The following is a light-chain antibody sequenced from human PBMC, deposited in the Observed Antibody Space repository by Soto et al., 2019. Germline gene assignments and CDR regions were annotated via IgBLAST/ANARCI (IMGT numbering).Light chain of an antibody. Sequence: EIVLTQSPGTLSLSPEERATLSCRASQSVSSSYLASYQQKPGQAPRLLIYGASSRATGIPDRFSGSGSGTDFTLTISRLEPEDFAVYYCQQYGNSPWTFGQGTKVEIK. CDR3: QQYGNSPWT. J-gene: IGKJ1*01. CDR2: GAS. CDR1: QSVSSSY. V-gene: IGKV3-20*01.